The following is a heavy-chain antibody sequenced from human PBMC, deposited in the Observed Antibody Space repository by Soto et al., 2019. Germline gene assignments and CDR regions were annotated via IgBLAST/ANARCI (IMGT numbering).Heavy chain of an antibody. J-gene: IGHJ4*02. CDR1: GFTFSSYG. CDR3: AKRRNSGYFFDS. Sequence: ESGGGLVQPGGSLRLSCAASGFTFSSYGMTWVRQAPGKGLEWVSSISSSGASTYYADSVKGRFTISRDSSKNTLYLQMNSLSAEDTAIYYCAKRRNSGYFFDSWGQGTLVTVSS. CDR2: ISSSGAST. V-gene: IGHV3-23*01. D-gene: IGHD6-25*01.